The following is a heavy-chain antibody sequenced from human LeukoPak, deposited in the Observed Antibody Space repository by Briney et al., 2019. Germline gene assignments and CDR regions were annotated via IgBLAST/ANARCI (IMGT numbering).Heavy chain of an antibody. CDR3: ARDIEVWSSSGWYGPSYFDS. CDR2: ISSSGSTI. Sequence: GGSLRLSCAASGFTFSDYYMSWIRQAPGKGLEWVSYISSSGSTIYYADSVKGRFTISRDNAKNSLYLQMNSLRAEDTAIYYCARDIEVWSSSGWYGPSYFDSWGQGTLVTVSS. J-gene: IGHJ4*02. D-gene: IGHD6-19*01. CDR1: GFTFSDYY. V-gene: IGHV3-11*04.